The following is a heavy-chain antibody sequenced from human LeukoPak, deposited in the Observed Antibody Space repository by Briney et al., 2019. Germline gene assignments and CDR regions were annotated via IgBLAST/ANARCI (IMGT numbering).Heavy chain of an antibody. J-gene: IGHJ3*02. CDR1: GISFSNYA. CDR2: ISGIGINT. V-gene: IGHV3-21*01. CDR3: ARVAAAGTDDAFDI. Sequence: KTGGSLRLSCAATGISFSNYAMSWVRQAPGKGLEWVSSISGIGINTYYADSVKGRFTISRDNAKNSLYLQMNSLRAEDTAVYYCARVAAAGTDDAFDIWRQGTMVTVSS. D-gene: IGHD6-13*01.